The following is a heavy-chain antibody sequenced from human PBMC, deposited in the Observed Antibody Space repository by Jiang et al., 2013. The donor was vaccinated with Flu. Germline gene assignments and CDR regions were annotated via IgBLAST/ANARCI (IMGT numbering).Heavy chain of an antibody. D-gene: IGHD3-10*01. CDR2: IGSKLYGARR. J-gene: IGHJ4*02. CDR1: GFAFGDYG. V-gene: IGHV3-49*03. Sequence: SLSCIGSGFAFGDYGLNWFRQGSREGGWSGSVSIGSKLYGARREYAASVRGRFTISRDDSKSVAYLQMNSLKTEDTALYYCSRDLVRDVIIIPSGYCDYWGQGALVTVSS. CDR3: SRDLVRDVIIIPSGYCDY.